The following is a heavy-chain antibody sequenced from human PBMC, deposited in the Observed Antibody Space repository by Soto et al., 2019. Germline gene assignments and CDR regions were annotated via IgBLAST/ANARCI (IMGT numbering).Heavy chain of an antibody. CDR3: ARDTRGHSTVVVVAASYYYYGMDV. CDR1: GFTFSSYS. V-gene: IGHV3-21*01. Sequence: EVQLVESGGGLVKPGGSLRLSCAASGFTFSSYSMNWVRQAPGKGLEWVSSISSSSSYIYYADSVKGRFTISRDNAKNSLYLQMNSLRAEDTAVYYCARDTRGHSTVVVVAASYYYYGMDVWGQGTTVTVSS. D-gene: IGHD2-15*01. CDR2: ISSSSSYI. J-gene: IGHJ6*02.